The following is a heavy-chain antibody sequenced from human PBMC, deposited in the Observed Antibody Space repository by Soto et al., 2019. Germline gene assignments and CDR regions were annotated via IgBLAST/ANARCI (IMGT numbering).Heavy chain of an antibody. CDR3: ARVGVVAGAGLPDAFDI. D-gene: IGHD2-15*01. J-gene: IGHJ3*02. CDR1: GGSISSGGYY. Sequence: TSETLSLTCTVSGGSISSGGYYWSWIRQHPGKGLEWIGYIYYSGSTYYNPSLKSRVTISVDTSKNQFSLKLSSVTAADTAVYYCARVGVVAGAGLPDAFDIWGQGTMVTVSS. CDR2: IYYSGST. V-gene: IGHV4-31*03.